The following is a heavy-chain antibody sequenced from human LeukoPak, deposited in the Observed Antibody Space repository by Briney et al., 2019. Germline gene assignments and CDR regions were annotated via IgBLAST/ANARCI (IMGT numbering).Heavy chain of an antibody. Sequence: GGSLRPSCAASGFAFSTYAMSWVRQAPGKGLEWVSAISSGGGYTYHADSVKGRFTISRDDSKNTLYLQMSSLRAEDTAVYYCASYCSSRCSPSGFDFWGRGTLVTVSS. D-gene: IGHD2-2*01. CDR2: ISSGGGYT. J-gene: IGHJ4*02. CDR1: GFAFSTYA. V-gene: IGHV3-23*01. CDR3: ASYCSSRCSPSGFDF.